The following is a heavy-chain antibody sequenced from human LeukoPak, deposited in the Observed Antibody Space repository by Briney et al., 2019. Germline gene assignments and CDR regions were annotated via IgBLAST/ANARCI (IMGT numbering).Heavy chain of an antibody. CDR1: GFTFSSYG. Sequence: GGSLRLSCAASGFTFSSYGMHWVRQAPGKGLEWVAVIWYDGTNKYYADSVKGRFTISRDNSKNTLSLQMDSLRVEDTAVYYCARVSHTHLTGTVFDYWGQGTLVTVSS. V-gene: IGHV3-33*01. CDR2: IWYDGTNK. J-gene: IGHJ4*02. CDR3: ARVSHTHLTGTVFDY. D-gene: IGHD1-20*01.